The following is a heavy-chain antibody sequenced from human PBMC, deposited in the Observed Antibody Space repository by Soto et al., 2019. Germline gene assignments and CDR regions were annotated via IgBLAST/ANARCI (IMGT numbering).Heavy chain of an antibody. D-gene: IGHD3-22*01. J-gene: IGHJ6*02. V-gene: IGHV1-18*01. CDR2: ISAYNGNT. CDR1: GYTFTSYG. Sequence: GASVKVSCKASGYTFTSYGISLVRQAPGQGLEWMGWISAYNGNTNYAQKLQGRVTMTTDTSTSTAYMELRSLRSDDTAVYYCARGGSSGYYNPYYYYGMDVWGQGTTVTVSS. CDR3: ARGGSSGYYNPYYYYGMDV.